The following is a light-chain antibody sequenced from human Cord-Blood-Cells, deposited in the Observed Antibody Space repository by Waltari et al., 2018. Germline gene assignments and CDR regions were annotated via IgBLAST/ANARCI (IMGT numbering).Light chain of an antibody. J-gene: IGKJ3*01. CDR2: RAS. CDR3: QRTYNALLFT. Sequence: IQLTQSSSFMSATVGYRVTITCRVSQGISSYINWYRQKPGKVPKLLIYRASNLQSGVPSRFSGSGSGTDFTLTISSLQPEDVATYYGQRTYNALLFTFGPGTKVDIK. CDR1: QGISSY. V-gene: IGKV1-27*01.